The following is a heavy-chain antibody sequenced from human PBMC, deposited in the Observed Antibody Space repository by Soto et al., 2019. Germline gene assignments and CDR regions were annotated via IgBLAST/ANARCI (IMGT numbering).Heavy chain of an antibody. J-gene: IGHJ4*02. CDR2: IVVGSGNT. D-gene: IGHD3-10*02. V-gene: IGHV1-58*01. CDR1: GFTFTSSA. CDR3: AAXPXXVLRDIRYTMYYFHY. Sequence: ASVKVSCKASGFTFTSSAVQWVRQARGQRLEWIGWIVVGSGNTNYAQKFQERVTITRDMSTSTAYMELSSLRSEDTAVYYCAAXPXXVLRDIRYTMYYFHYWGKGTLVTVSS.